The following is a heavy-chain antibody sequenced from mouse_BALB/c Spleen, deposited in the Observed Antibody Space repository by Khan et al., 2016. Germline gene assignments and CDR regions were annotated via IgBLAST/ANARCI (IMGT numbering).Heavy chain of an antibody. CDR1: GFSLTNSG. Sequence: QVQLKESGPGLVAPSQSLSITCTVSGFSLTNSGVHWVRQPPGKGLDWVGVIWAGGSTDYNSALMSRLSITKDNSQNQVFLEMNSLQTDGTARYYCARDDQDYDAWFASWGQGTRVTVSA. V-gene: IGHV2-9*02. CDR2: IWAGGST. J-gene: IGHJ3*01. CDR3: ARDDQDYDAWFAS. D-gene: IGHD2-4*01.